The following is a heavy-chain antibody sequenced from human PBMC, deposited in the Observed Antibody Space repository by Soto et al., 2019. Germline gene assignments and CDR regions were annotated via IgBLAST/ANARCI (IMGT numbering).Heavy chain of an antibody. J-gene: IGHJ5*02. D-gene: IGHD2-2*01. CDR3: AREGANCSGNSCSNYFDP. CDR1: GGSISMRDW. Sequence: QVQLQESGPRLMKPSGTLSLTCAISGGSISMRDWWSWVRQPPGKGLEWIGEIFHSGSTNYNPSLKSRVTISVDKSKNQFSLNLNSLTAADTAVYFCAREGANCSGNSCSNYFDPWGQGILVTVSS. V-gene: IGHV4-4*02. CDR2: IFHSGST.